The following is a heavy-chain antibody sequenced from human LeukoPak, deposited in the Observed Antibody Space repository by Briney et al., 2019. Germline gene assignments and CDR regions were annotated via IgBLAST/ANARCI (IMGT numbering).Heavy chain of an antibody. J-gene: IGHJ6*02. CDR2: INSDGSST. V-gene: IGHV3-74*01. D-gene: IGHD3-3*01. CDR1: GFTFSSYW. Sequence: GRSLRLSCAASGFTFSSYWMHWVRQAPGKGLVWVSRINSDGSSTSYADSVKGRFTISRDNAKNTLYLQMNSLGAEDTAVYYCASLSGEAYYDFWSGYPPYGMDVWGQGTTVTVSS. CDR3: ASLSGEAYYDFWSGYPPYGMDV.